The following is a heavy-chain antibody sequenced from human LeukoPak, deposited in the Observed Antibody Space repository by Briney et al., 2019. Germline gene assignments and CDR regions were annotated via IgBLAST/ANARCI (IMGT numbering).Heavy chain of an antibody. D-gene: IGHD2-2*01. CDR2: IYYSGGT. V-gene: IGHV4-59*08. Sequence: PSETLSLTCTVSGGSISSYYWSWIRQPPGKGLEWIGYIYYSGGTNYNPSLKSRVTISVDTSKNQFSLKLSSVTAADTAVYYCARVWSGYCSSTSCYVAYNWFDPXGQGTLVTVS. CDR3: ARVWSGYCSSTSCYVAYNWFDP. CDR1: GGSISSYY. J-gene: IGHJ5*02.